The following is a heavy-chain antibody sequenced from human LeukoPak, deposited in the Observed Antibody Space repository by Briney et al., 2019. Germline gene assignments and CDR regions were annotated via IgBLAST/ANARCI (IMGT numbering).Heavy chain of an antibody. CDR2: INPNSGGT. Sequence: RASVKVSCKASGYTFTGYYMHWVRQAPAQGLEWMGWINPNSGGTNYAQKFQGRVTMTRDTSISTAYMELSRLRSDDTAVYYCARDRSPSCYTCQTGWFDPWGQGTLVTVSS. V-gene: IGHV1-2*02. CDR3: ARDRSPSCYTCQTGWFDP. D-gene: IGHD2-2*02. CDR1: GYTFTGYY. J-gene: IGHJ5*02.